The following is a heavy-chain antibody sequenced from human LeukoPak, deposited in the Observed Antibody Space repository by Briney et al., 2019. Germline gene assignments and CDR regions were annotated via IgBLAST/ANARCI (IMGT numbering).Heavy chain of an antibody. CDR2: MNPNSGST. Sequence: ASVKVSCKASGYTFTSYDINWVRQATGQGLEWMGWMNPNSGSTGYAQKFQGRVTMTRNTSISTAYMELSSLRSEDTAAYYCARGQFIAVAASDYWGQGTLVTVSS. V-gene: IGHV1-8*01. D-gene: IGHD6-19*01. CDR3: ARGQFIAVAASDY. J-gene: IGHJ4*02. CDR1: GYTFTSYD.